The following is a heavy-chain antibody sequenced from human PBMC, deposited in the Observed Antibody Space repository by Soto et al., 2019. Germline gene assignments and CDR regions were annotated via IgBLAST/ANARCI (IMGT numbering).Heavy chain of an antibody. D-gene: IGHD1-26*01. CDR1: RDTFTRYY. J-gene: IGHJ5*02. Sequence: ASVKVSCQAPRDTFTRYYINWLRQAPGQGRVWMGVINPHGDSLAYEQKFKGRVTLTTDTSASTVYMEVSSLTSEETVLYSRSRSSGGNFGIIIEGTNWFAPWGQGTLVTISS. V-gene: IGHV1-46*01. CDR2: INPHGDSL. CDR3: SRSSGGNFGIIIEGTNWFAP.